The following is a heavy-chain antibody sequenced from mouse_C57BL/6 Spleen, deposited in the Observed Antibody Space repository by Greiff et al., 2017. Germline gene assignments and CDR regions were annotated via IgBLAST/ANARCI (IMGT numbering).Heavy chain of an antibody. CDR1: GYTFTDYN. CDR3: ARGDSDYYGSSHSLMDY. D-gene: IGHD1-1*01. Sequence: EVTLMESGPELVKPGASVKIPCKASGYTFTDYNMDWVKQSHGKSLEWIGDINPNNGGTIYNQKFKGKATLTVDKSSSTAYMELRSLTSEDTAVYYCARGDSDYYGSSHSLMDYWGQGTSVTVSS. J-gene: IGHJ4*01. CDR2: INPNNGGT. V-gene: IGHV1-18*01.